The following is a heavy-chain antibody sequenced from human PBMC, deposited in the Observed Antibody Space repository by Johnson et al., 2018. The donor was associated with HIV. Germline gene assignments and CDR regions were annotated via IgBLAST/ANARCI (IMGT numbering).Heavy chain of an antibody. CDR1: GFTFSSYA. CDR3: AAPGIMSTFGGCIVRRDDVFDI. V-gene: IGHV3-23*04. J-gene: IGHJ3*02. D-gene: IGHD3-16*02. Sequence: VQLVESGGNLVQPGGSLRLSCAASGFTFSSYAMSWVRQAPGKGLEWVSAISGSGGSTYYADSVKGRFTISRDNSKNTLYLQMNSLRAEDTAVDFCAAPGIMSTFGGCIVRRDDVFDIWGQGTMVTVSS. CDR2: ISGSGGST.